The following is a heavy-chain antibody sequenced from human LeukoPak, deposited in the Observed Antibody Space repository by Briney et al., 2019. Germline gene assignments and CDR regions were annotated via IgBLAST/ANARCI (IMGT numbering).Heavy chain of an antibody. CDR1: GGSISSSSYY. Sequence: PSETLSLTCTVSGGSISSSSYYWGWIRQPPGKGLEWIGSIYYSGSTYYNPSLKSRVTISVDTSKNQFSLKLSSVTAANTAVYYCAVVSGYEDGHYSDYWGQGTLVTVSS. V-gene: IGHV4-39*01. D-gene: IGHD5-12*01. CDR2: IYYSGST. CDR3: AVVSGYEDGHYSDY. J-gene: IGHJ4*02.